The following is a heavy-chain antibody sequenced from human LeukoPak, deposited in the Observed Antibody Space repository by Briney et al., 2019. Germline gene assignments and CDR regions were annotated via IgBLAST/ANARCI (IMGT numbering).Heavy chain of an antibody. CDR3: ARESDRVYYSDNSGNAFDI. CDR2: IYYNGNT. CDR1: GGSISSTTYY. J-gene: IGHJ3*02. V-gene: IGHV4-39*07. D-gene: IGHD3-22*01. Sequence: PSETLSLTCTVSGGSISSTTYYWGWVRQPPGKGLEWIGSIYYNGNTNYNPSLKSRATISMDRSINQFSLKLTSMTAADTAVYFCARESDRVYYSDNSGNAFDIWGQGTMVAVSS.